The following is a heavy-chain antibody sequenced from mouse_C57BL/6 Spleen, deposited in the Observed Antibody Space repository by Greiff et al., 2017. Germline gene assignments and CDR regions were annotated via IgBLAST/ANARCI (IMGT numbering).Heavy chain of an antibody. V-gene: IGHV1-26*01. CDR2: INPNNGGT. Sequence: VQLQQSGPELVKPGASVKISCKASGYTFTDYYMNWVKQSHGKSLEWIGDINPNNGGTSYNQKFKGKATLTVDKSSSTAYMELGSLTSEDSAVYYCARLVFYYFGYWGQSATLTVST. J-gene: IGHJ2*01. CDR1: GYTFTDYY. CDR3: ARLVFYYFGY. D-gene: IGHD2-2*01.